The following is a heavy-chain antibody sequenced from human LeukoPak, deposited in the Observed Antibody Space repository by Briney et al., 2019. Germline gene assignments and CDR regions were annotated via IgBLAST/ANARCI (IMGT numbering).Heavy chain of an antibody. CDR1: GFTFSSYW. CDR2: IKQDGSEK. V-gene: IGHV3-7*05. J-gene: IGHJ6*02. CDR3: ARDPTDNLTGFGYYGMDV. D-gene: IGHD3-9*01. Sequence: GGSLRLSCAASGFTFSSYWMSWVRQAPGKGLEWVANIKQDGSEKYYVDSVKGRFTISRDNAKNSLYLQMNSLRAEDTAVYYCARDPTDNLTGFGYYGMDVWGQGTTVTVSS.